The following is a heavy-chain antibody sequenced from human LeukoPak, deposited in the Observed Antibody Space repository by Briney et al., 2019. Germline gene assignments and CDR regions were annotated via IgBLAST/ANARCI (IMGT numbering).Heavy chain of an antibody. D-gene: IGHD5-24*01. J-gene: IGHJ4*02. Sequence: PGGSLRLSCAASGFTFSDYSMNWVRQAPGKGLEWVSSITSSGTYLYYADSVKGRFTISRDNVKTSLYLQVNSLRAEDTAVYYCARDQENSWGQGTLVTVSS. CDR2: ITSSGTYL. CDR1: GFTFSDYS. V-gene: IGHV3-21*06. CDR3: ARDQENS.